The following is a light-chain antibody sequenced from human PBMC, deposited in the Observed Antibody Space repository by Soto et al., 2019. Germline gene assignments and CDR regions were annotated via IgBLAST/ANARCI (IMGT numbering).Light chain of an antibody. J-gene: IGKJ3*01. V-gene: IGKV1-9*01. CDR3: QQVISYPPG. CDR2: AAS. Sequence: DIQLTQSPSFLSASVGDRVTITCRASQGISTFLAWYQQRPGKAPKILIYAASTLQSGVPSSFSGSGSGTEFTLTISSLQTEDFATYYCQQVISYPPGFGPGTKVDIK. CDR1: QGISTF.